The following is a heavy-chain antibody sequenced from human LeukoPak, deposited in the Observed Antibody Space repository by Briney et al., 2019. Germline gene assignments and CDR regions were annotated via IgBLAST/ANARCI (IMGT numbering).Heavy chain of an antibody. V-gene: IGHV3-7*03. Sequence: PGGSLRLSCTASGFTFSNFWMGWVRQAPGKGLEWVANIKQDETEKFYLGSVKGRFTISRDNAKNSLYLQMNSLRAEDTAVYYCATPWGPDTSAFRWGRDGMDVWGQGTTVIVS. D-gene: IGHD3-16*01. CDR2: IKQDETEK. CDR1: GFTFSNFW. J-gene: IGHJ6*02. CDR3: ATPWGPDTSAFRWGRDGMDV.